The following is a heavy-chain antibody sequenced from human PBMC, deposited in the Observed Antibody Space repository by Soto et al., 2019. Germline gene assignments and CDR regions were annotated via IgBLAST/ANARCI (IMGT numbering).Heavy chain of an antibody. Sequence: QVQLVESGGGLVKPGGSLRLSCEASGFTFSNFYMSWIRQAPGKGLEWVSYISGTSHDTNYADSVKGRITISRDNAKNSLHLQMHSLRAEDTPLYYCARSGATCYSAGCYYYAMDVWGQGTTVTVSS. CDR1: GFTFSNFY. CDR2: ISGTSHDT. J-gene: IGHJ6*02. V-gene: IGHV3-11*05. D-gene: IGHD2-15*01. CDR3: ARSGATCYSAGCYYYAMDV.